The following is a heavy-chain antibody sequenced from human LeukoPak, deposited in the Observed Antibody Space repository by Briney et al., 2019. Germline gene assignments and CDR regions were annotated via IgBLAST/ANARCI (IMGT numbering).Heavy chain of an antibody. CDR2: VNWNGANP. J-gene: IGHJ3*01. CDR1: GFVFDDYG. CDR3: ARSLASGSGSAFGR. Sequence: PGGSLRLSCVASGFVFDDYGMSWVRHVPGKGLERVSGVNWNGANPTYADSVKGRFTISRENAKNSIYLQMNSLRPEDTAIYYCARSLASGSGSAFGRWGHGTKVIVSS. V-gene: IGHV3-20*04. D-gene: IGHD3-22*01.